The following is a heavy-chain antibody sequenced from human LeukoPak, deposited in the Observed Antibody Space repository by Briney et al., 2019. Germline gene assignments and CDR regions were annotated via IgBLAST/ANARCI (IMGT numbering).Heavy chain of an antibody. Sequence: SETLSLTCAVSGYSISSGYYWGWIRQPPGKGLEWIGSIYHSGSTYYNPSPKSRVTISVDTSKNQFSLKLSSVTAADTAVYYCARPNSGYSSSRYYYYMDVWGKGTTVTVSS. V-gene: IGHV4-38-2*01. CDR3: ARPNSGYSSSRYYYYMDV. CDR1: GYSISSGYY. D-gene: IGHD6-6*01. CDR2: IYHSGST. J-gene: IGHJ6*03.